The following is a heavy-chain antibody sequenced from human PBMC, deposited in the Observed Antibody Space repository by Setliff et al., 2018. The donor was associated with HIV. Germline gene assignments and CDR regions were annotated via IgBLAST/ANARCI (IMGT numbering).Heavy chain of an antibody. V-gene: IGHV3-23*01. CDR2: VSGTGGET. J-gene: IGHJ4*02. CDR1: GFTFSSYT. CDR3: AKDSYSYDSGVYHYFPFDL. D-gene: IGHD3-22*01. Sequence: PGGSLRLSCAASGFTFSSYTMNWVRQAPGKGLEWVSAVSGTGGETYYADSVKGRFTISRDSSKNTLFLQLNSLRGEDTAVYYCAKDSYSYDSGVYHYFPFDLWGQGTLVTVSS.